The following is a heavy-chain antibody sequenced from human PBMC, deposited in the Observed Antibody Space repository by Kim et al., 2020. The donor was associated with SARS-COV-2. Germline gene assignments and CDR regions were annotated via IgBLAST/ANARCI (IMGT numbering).Heavy chain of an antibody. V-gene: IGHV3-21*01. D-gene: IGHD7-27*01. Sequence: GGSLRLSCAASGFTFSSYSMNWVRQAPGKGLEWVSSISSSSSYIYYADSVKGRFTISRDNAKNSLYLQMNSLRAEDTAVYYCARDPSLGIGEYYYYGMDVWGQGTTVTVSS. CDR3: ARDPSLGIGEYYYYGMDV. CDR1: GFTFSSYS. CDR2: ISSSSSYI. J-gene: IGHJ6*02.